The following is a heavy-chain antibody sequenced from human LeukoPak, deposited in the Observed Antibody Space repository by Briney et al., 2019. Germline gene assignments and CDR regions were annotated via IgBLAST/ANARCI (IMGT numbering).Heavy chain of an antibody. D-gene: IGHD3-22*01. CDR3: ARAPDYYDSSGNFDY. CDR2: IIPSLGIT. V-gene: IGHV1-69*04. Sequence: ASVKVSCKASGGTFSSYAISWVRQAPGQGLEWMGRIIPSLGITNYAQKFQGRVTITADKSTSTAYMELSSLRSEDTAVYYCARAPDYYDSSGNFDYWGQGTLVTVSS. J-gene: IGHJ4*02. CDR1: GGTFSSYA.